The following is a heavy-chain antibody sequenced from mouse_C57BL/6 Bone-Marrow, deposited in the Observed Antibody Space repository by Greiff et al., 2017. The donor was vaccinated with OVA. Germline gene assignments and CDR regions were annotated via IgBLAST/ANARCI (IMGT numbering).Heavy chain of an antibody. V-gene: IGHV5-4*01. CDR3: ARDTFMDY. CDR2: ISDGGSYT. CDR1: GFTFSSYA. Sequence: EVQLVESGGGLVKPGGSLKLSCAASGFTFSSYAMSWVRQTPEKRLEWVATISDGGSYTYYPDNVKGRFTISRDNAKNYLYLQMSHLKSEDTAMYYCARDTFMDYWGQGTSVTVSS. J-gene: IGHJ4*01. D-gene: IGHD5-1*01.